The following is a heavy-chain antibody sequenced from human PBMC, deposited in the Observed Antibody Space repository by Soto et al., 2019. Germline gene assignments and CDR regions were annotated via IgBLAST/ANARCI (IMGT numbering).Heavy chain of an antibody. CDR2: IHHSGRT. J-gene: IGHJ4*02. CDR1: GGSISSYY. V-gene: IGHV4-59*08. D-gene: IGHD4-17*01. Sequence: PSETLSLTCTVSGGSISSYYWSWIRQPPGKRLEYIGYIHHSGRTTYNPFLKSRVTISVDASKNQFSLRLNSVNAADTAVYYCARHDPLTTVPSSPGNLDYWGQGTLVTVSS. CDR3: ARHDPLTTVPSSPGNLDY.